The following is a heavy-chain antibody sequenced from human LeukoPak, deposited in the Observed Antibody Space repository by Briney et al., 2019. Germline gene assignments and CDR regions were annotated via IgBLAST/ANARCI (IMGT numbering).Heavy chain of an antibody. CDR3: AGAPYSSSWYPNWFDP. D-gene: IGHD6-13*01. V-gene: IGHV1-8*01. J-gene: IGHJ5*02. CDR2: MNPNSGNT. Sequence: ASVKVSCKASGYTFTSYDINWVRQATGQGLEWMGWMNPNSGNTGYAQKFQGRVTMTRNTSISTAYMELSSLRSEDTAVYYCAGAPYSSSWYPNWFDPWGQGTLVTVSS. CDR1: GYTFTSYD.